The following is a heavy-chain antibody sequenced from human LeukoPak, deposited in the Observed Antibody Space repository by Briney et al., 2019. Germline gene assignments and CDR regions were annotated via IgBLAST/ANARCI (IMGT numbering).Heavy chain of an antibody. Sequence: PGGSLRLSCAASGFTFSSYSMNWVRQAPGKGLEWVSYISSSSSTIYYADSVKGRFTISRDNAKNSLYLQMNSLRAEDTAVFYCAKDRDDYVWGSYLGAFDIWGQGTMVTVSS. D-gene: IGHD3-16*01. V-gene: IGHV3-48*01. CDR2: ISSSSSTI. CDR1: GFTFSSYS. CDR3: AKDRDDYVWGSYLGAFDI. J-gene: IGHJ3*02.